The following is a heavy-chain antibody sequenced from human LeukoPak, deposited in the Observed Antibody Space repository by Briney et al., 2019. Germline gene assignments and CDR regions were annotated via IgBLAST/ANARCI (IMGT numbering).Heavy chain of an antibody. D-gene: IGHD1-7*01. CDR3: ATEFPHRLELAYFDY. CDR1: GYTFTSYY. J-gene: IGHJ4*02. Sequence: ASVKVSCXASGYTFTSYYMHWVRLAPGQGLVWMGIINPSGGSTSYAQKFQGRVTMTRDTSTSTVYMELSSLRSEDTAVYYCATEFPHRLELAYFDYWGQGTLVTVSS. CDR2: INPSGGST. V-gene: IGHV1-46*01.